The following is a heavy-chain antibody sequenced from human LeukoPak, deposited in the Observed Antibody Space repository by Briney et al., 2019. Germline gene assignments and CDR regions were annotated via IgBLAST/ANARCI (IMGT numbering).Heavy chain of an antibody. V-gene: IGHV1-8*01. Sequence: ASVKVSCKASGYTFTSYDINWVRQATGQGLEWMGWMNPNSGNTGYAQKFQGRVTMTRNTSISTAYMELSSLRSEDTAVYYCARFPMKESSPPFDYWGQGTLVTVSS. J-gene: IGHJ4*02. D-gene: IGHD1-14*01. CDR3: ARFPMKESSPPFDY. CDR1: GYTFTSYD. CDR2: MNPNSGNT.